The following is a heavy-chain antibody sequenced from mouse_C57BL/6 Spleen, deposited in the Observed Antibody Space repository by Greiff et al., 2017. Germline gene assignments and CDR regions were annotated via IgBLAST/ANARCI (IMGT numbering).Heavy chain of an antibody. V-gene: IGHV3-6*01. D-gene: IGHD2-4*01. CDR3: ARDHDYDYYAMDY. CDR1: GYSITSGYY. CDR2: ISYDGSN. Sequence: EVKVEESGPGLVKPSQSLSLTCSVTGYSITSGYYWNWIRQFPGNKLEWMGYISYDGSNNYNPSLKNRIPITRDTSKNQFFLKLNSVTTEDTATYDCARDHDYDYYAMDYWGQGTSVTVSS. J-gene: IGHJ4*01.